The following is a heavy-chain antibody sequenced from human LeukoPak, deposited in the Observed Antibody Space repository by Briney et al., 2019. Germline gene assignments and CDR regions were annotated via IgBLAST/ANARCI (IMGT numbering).Heavy chain of an antibody. D-gene: IGHD4-17*01. CDR1: RDSISSYF. CDR2: IYHSGST. V-gene: IGHV4-59*01. CDR3: ARWGTEDGDYPIY. J-gene: IGHJ4*02. Sequence: KSSETLSLTCTVSRDSISSYFWSWIRQPPGKGLEWIAYIYHSGSTSYNPSLKSRVTLSVDTSKNQFSLNLTSVAAADTAVYYCARWGTEDGDYPIYWGQGTLVTVSS.